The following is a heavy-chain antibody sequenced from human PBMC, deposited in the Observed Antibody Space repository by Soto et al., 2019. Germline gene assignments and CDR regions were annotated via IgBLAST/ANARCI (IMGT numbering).Heavy chain of an antibody. CDR1: GGTFSSYA. CDR3: ASYEMATTRAGAFDY. V-gene: IGHV1-69*01. J-gene: IGHJ4*02. Sequence: QVQLVQSGAEVKKPGSSVKVSCKASGGTFSSYAISWVRQAPGQGLEWLGGIIPIFGTANYAQKFQGRVTITADESTSTAYMELSSLRSEDTAVYYCASYEMATTRAGAFDYWGQGTLVTVSS. CDR2: IIPIFGTA. D-gene: IGHD5-12*01.